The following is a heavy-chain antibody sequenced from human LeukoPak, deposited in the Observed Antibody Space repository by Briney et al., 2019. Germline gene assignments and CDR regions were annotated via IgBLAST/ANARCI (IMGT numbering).Heavy chain of an antibody. J-gene: IGHJ4*02. CDR3: ARDLRVGGTDCPDC. CDR1: GYTFTNYY. Sequence: GASVKVSCKASGYTFTNYYIHWVRQAPGQGLEWMGIIDPSGGSTSYAQKSQGRVTMTRDTSASTVYMELSSLRSEDTAIYYCARDLRVGGTDCPDCWGQGPLVTVSS. D-gene: IGHD1-26*01. V-gene: IGHV1-46*01. CDR2: IDPSGGST.